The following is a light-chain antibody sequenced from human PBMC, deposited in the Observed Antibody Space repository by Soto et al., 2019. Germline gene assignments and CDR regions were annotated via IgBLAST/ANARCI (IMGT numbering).Light chain of an antibody. V-gene: IGKV3-15*01. CDR3: QQYNNWLWT. CDR2: GAS. Sequence: EIVLTQSPVTLSLSPGERGTLSCRASQSVSSNLAWYQQKPGQAPRLLIYGASTRATGIPARFSGSGSGTEFTLTISSLQSEDFAVYYCQQYNNWLWTFGQGTKVDIK. CDR1: QSVSSN. J-gene: IGKJ1*01.